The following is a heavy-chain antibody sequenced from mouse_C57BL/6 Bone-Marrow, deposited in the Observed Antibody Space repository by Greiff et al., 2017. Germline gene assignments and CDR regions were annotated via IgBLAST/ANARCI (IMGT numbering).Heavy chain of an antibody. D-gene: IGHD1-1*01. CDR2: IDPEDGDT. J-gene: IGHJ2*01. CDR1: GFNIKDYY. CDR3: TTGYYGSNYFDY. V-gene: IGHV14-1*01. Sequence: VQLQQSGAELVRPGASVKLSCTASGFNIKDYYMHWVKQRPEQGLEWIGRIDPEDGDTEYAPKFQGKATMTADTSSNTAYLQLSSLTSEDTAVYYCTTGYYGSNYFDYWGQGTTLTVSS.